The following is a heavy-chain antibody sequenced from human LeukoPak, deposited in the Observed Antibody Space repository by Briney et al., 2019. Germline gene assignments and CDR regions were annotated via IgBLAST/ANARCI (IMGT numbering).Heavy chain of an antibody. J-gene: IGHJ4*02. V-gene: IGHV3-23*01. CDR1: GFTFSSYA. CDR3: ARDSTNWGSWFVY. CDR2: IRGSGGST. Sequence: PGGSLRLSCAASGFTFSSYAMSWVRQAPGKGLEWVSAIRGSGGSTYYADSVKGRFTISRDNSKNTLYLQMNSLRDEDTAVYYCARDSTNWGSWFVYWGQGTLVTVSS. D-gene: IGHD7-27*01.